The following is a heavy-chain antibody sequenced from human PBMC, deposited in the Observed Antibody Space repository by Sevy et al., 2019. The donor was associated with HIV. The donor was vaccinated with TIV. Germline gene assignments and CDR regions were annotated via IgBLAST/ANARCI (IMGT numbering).Heavy chain of an antibody. D-gene: IGHD3-9*01. V-gene: IGHV1-2*02. J-gene: IGHJ4*02. CDR2: INPNSGGT. CDR3: ARDLGLYDILTCYYPTHFDY. CDR1: GYTFTGYY. Sequence: ASVKVSCKASGYTFTGYYMHWVRQAPGQGLEWMGWINPNSGGTNYAQKFQGRITMTRDTSISTAYMELSRLRSDDTAVYFCARDLGLYDILTCYYPTHFDYWGQGTLVTVSS.